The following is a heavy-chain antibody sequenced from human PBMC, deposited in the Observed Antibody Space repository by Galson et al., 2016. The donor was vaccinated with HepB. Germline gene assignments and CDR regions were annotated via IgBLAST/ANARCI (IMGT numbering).Heavy chain of an antibody. V-gene: IGHV3-30-3*01. CDR1: GFTFSNYA. CDR2: ISCDGSNK. Sequence: SLRLSCAASGFTFSNYAMHWVRQAPGKGLEWVAIISCDGSNKYYADSVKGRFTISRDNSKNTLYLQMNILRAEDTAVYYCARDPLRYGDRHFDYWGQGTLVTVSS. D-gene: IGHD4-17*01. J-gene: IGHJ4*02. CDR3: ARDPLRYGDRHFDY.